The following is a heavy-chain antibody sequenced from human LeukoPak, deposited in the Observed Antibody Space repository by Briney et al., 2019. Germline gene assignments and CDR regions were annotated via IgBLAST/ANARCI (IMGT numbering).Heavy chain of an antibody. CDR2: ISGSGANT. CDR3: AKERAGYTNPYYFDY. D-gene: IGHD3-16*02. J-gene: IGHJ4*02. Sequence: PGGSLRLSCAASGFTFSTYAMSGVRQAPGKGREWVSPISGSGANTYYADSVRDRLTLSRDNTQNTLYLHMNSLRAEDTAVYYCAKERAGYTNPYYFDYWGQGTLVTVSS. V-gene: IGHV3-23*01. CDR1: GFTFSTYA.